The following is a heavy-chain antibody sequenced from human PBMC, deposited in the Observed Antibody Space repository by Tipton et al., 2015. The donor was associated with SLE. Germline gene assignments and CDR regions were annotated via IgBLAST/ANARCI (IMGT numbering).Heavy chain of an antibody. J-gene: IGHJ4*02. Sequence: SLRLSCAASGFTFSSYEMNWVRQAPGKGLEWVSYISRSGSVIYYADSVKGRFTISRDNSKNSLYLQMNSLRAEDTAVYYCARDLNWDYYFDYWGQGTLVTVSS. CDR2: ISRSGSVI. V-gene: IGHV3-48*03. D-gene: IGHD7-27*01. CDR3: ARDLNWDYYFDY. CDR1: GFTFSSYE.